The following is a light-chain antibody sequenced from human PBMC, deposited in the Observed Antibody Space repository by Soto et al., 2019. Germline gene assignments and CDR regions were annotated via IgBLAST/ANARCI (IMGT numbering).Light chain of an antibody. J-gene: IGLJ1*01. Sequence: QSALTQPASVSGSPGQSITTSCTGSSSDVGGYNHVSWYQQHPGKAPKLMIYEVSKRPSGVPDRFSGSKSGNTASLTVSGLQAEDEAYYYCCSYAGSSYYVFGSGTKVTVL. V-gene: IGLV2-8*01. CDR2: EVS. CDR1: SSDVGGYNH. CDR3: CSYAGSSYYV.